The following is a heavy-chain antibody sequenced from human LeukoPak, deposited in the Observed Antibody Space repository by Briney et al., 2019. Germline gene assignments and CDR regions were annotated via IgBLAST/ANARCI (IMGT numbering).Heavy chain of an antibody. V-gene: IGHV3-23*01. Sequence: GGSLRLSCAASGFTFSKYAMSWVRQAPGKGLEWVSAVSGRGSSTYYADSVKGRFTISRDNSKNTVFLQMNSLRAEDTDVYYCAKAYCGGDCYSGVDFFDYWGQGTLVTVSS. CDR1: GFTFSKYA. CDR2: VSGRGSST. J-gene: IGHJ4*02. D-gene: IGHD2-21*02. CDR3: AKAYCGGDCYSGVDFFDY.